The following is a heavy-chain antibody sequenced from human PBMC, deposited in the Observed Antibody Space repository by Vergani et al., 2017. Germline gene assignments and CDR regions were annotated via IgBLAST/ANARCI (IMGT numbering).Heavy chain of an antibody. CDR3: ARVAGYSGYDLGFNY. CDR2: IYYSGST. J-gene: IGHJ4*02. CDR1: GGSFSSYY. Sequence: QVQLQQWGAGLLKPSETLSLTCAVYGGSFSSYYWSWIRQPPGKGLEWIGYIYYSGSTNYNPSLKSRVTISVDTSKNQFSLKLSSVTAADTAVYYCARVAGYSGYDLGFNYWGRGTLVTVSS. V-gene: IGHV4-34*11. D-gene: IGHD5-12*01.